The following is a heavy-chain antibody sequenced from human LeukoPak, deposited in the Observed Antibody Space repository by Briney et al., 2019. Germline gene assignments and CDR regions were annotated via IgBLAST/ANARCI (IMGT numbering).Heavy chain of an antibody. D-gene: IGHD2-21*02. J-gene: IGHJ4*02. CDR2: IKQDGSEK. CDR3: ARDQYCGGDCYSEYFDY. CDR1: GFTFSDYY. V-gene: IGHV3-7*01. Sequence: PGGSLRLSCAASGFTFSDYYMSWIRQAPGKGLEWVANIKQDGSEKYYVDSVKGRFTISRDNAKNSLYLQMNSLRAEDTAVYYCARDQYCGGDCYSEYFDYWGQGTLVTVSS.